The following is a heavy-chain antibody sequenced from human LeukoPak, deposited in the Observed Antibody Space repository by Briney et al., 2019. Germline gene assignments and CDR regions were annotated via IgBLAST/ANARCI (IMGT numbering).Heavy chain of an antibody. CDR1: GFTFSHYY. Sequence: GGSLRLSCAASGFTFSHYYMTWIRQAPGKGLEWVSIISSGSSAIFSADALKGRFTISRDDAKNLLYLDMNSLRAEDTAVYYCARGHTAVTRHFDFWGQGTLVTVSS. D-gene: IGHD4-17*01. J-gene: IGHJ4*02. V-gene: IGHV3-11*04. CDR3: ARGHTAVTRHFDF. CDR2: ISSGSSAI.